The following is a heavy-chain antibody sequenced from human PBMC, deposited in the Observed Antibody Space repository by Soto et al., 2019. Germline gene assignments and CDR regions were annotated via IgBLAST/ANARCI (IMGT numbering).Heavy chain of an antibody. Sequence: PSETLSLTCTVSGGSISSSSYHWGWIRQPPGKGLEWIGSIYYSGSTYYNPSLKSRVTISVDTSKNQFSLKLSSVTAADTAVYYCALGYCSSTSCYDRLNYYYGMDVWGQGTTVTVSS. CDR1: GGSISSSSYH. D-gene: IGHD2-2*01. J-gene: IGHJ6*02. V-gene: IGHV4-39*01. CDR2: IYYSGST. CDR3: ALGYCSSTSCYDRLNYYYGMDV.